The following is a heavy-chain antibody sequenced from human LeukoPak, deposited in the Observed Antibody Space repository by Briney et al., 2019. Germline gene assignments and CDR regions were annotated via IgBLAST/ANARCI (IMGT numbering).Heavy chain of an antibody. V-gene: IGHV3-23*01. CDR3: TRDDYGETFDY. D-gene: IGHD4-17*01. CDR2: ISGRGGST. CDR1: GFTFSSYA. Sequence: GGSLRLSCAASGFTFSSYAMSWVRQAPGKGLEWVSAISGRGGSTYYADSVKGRFTISRDNSQNTLYLQMNSLRAEDTAVYYCTRDDYGETFDYWGQGILVTVSS. J-gene: IGHJ4*02.